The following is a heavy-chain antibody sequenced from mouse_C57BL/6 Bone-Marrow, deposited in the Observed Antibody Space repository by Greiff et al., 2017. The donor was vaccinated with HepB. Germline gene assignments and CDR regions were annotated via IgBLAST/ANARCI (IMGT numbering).Heavy chain of an antibody. CDR1: GYTFTSYW. V-gene: IGHV1-50*01. D-gene: IGHD1-1*01. Sequence: QVQLQQPGAELVKPGASVKLSCKASGYTFTSYWMQWVKQRPGQGLEWIGEIDPSDSYTNYNQKFKGKATLTVDTSSSTACMQLSSLTSEDSAVYYCARLTTEDWGQGTLVTVSA. CDR3: ARLTTED. J-gene: IGHJ3*01. CDR2: IDPSDSYT.